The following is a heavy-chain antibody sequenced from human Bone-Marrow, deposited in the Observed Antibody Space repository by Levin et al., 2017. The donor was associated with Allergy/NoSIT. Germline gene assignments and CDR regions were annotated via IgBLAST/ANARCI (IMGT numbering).Heavy chain of an antibody. CDR1: GGSISSGDYS. J-gene: IGHJ6*02. CDR2: MYNNGNT. Sequence: PSETLSLTCAVSGGSISSGDYSWSWIRQPPGKGLQWIGYMYNNGNTYYNPSLKSRVTISVDRSQNQFSLKLTSVTAADTAVYYCARDLRYCNNGICYSDYGMDVWGQGTTVSVSS. V-gene: IGHV4-30-2*01. CDR3: ARDLRYCNNGICYSDYGMDV. D-gene: IGHD2-8*01.